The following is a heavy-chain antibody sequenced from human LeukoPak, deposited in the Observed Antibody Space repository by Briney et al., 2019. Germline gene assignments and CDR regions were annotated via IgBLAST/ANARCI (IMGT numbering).Heavy chain of an antibody. CDR3: ARAPIPAAKFDP. CDR1: GGSISSYY. Sequence: SETLSLTCTVSGGSISSYYWSWIRQPPGKGLEWIGYIYYSGNTIYSPSLKSRVTISLDTSKNQFSLQLSSVTAADTAVYYCARAPIPAAKFDPWGQGTLVTVSS. J-gene: IGHJ5*02. V-gene: IGHV4-59*01. CDR2: IYYSGNT. D-gene: IGHD2-2*01.